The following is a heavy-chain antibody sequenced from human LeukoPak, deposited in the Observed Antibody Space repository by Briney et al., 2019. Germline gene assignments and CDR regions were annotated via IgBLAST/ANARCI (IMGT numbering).Heavy chain of an antibody. CDR2: IRSKAYGGTT. CDR3: TRVGMLWFGELTSKYYYYGMDV. J-gene: IGHJ6*02. Sequence: PGGSLRLSCAASGFTFSSYEMNWVRQAPGKGLEWVGFIRSKAYGGTTEYAASVKGRFTISRDDSKSIAYLQMNSLKTEDTAVYYCTRVGMLWFGELTSKYYYYGMDVWGQGTTVTVSS. CDR1: GFTFSSYE. D-gene: IGHD3-10*01. V-gene: IGHV3-49*04.